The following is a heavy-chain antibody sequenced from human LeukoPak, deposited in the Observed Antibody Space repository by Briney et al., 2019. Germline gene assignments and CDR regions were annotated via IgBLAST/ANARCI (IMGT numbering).Heavy chain of an antibody. V-gene: IGHV4-61*02. D-gene: IGHD6-13*01. CDR1: GGSISRGSYY. CDR3: ARESSAAAGDY. CDR2: IYTSGST. Sequence: SETLSLTCTVSGGSISRGSYYWSWIRQPAGTGLEWIGRIYTSGSTNYNPSLKSRVSMSLDTSKNQVSLNLRSVTAADTAVYYCARESSAAAGDYWGQGTLVTASS. J-gene: IGHJ4*02.